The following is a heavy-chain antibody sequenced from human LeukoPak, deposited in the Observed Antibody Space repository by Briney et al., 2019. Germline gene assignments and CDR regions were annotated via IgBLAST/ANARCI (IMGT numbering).Heavy chain of an antibody. D-gene: IGHD3-10*01. CDR2: IYYSGST. CDR3: ARAVWFGEPQRDY. CDR1: GGSISSGDYY. J-gene: IGHJ4*02. Sequence: SQTLSLTCTVSGGSISSGDYYWSWIRQPPGKGLEWIGYIYYSGSTYYNPSLKSRVTISVDTSKNQFSLKLSPVTAADTAVYYCARAVWFGEPQRDYWGQGTLVTVSS. V-gene: IGHV4-30-4*01.